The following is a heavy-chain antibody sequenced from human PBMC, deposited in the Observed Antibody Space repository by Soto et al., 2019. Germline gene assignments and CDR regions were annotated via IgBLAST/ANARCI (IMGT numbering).Heavy chain of an antibody. CDR3: GWGYSGYDFDY. J-gene: IGHJ4*02. V-gene: IGHV4-39*02. Sequence: QLQLQESGPGLVKPSETLSLTCTVSGGSISSSSYYWGWIRQPPGKGLEWIGSIYYSGSTYYNPSLQNRNTISVDTSKTDFYLKLSYVTGADTAVYCCGWGYSGYDFDYWGQGTLVTVSS. CDR2: IYYSGST. CDR1: GGSISSSSYY. D-gene: IGHD5-12*01.